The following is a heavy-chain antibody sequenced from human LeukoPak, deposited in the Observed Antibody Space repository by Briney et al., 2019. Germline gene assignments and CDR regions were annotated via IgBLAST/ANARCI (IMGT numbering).Heavy chain of an antibody. CDR3: ARGDSSGWFPNWFDP. J-gene: IGHJ5*02. D-gene: IGHD6-19*01. CDR1: GGSFSGYY. CDR2: INHSGST. V-gene: IGHV4-34*01. Sequence: PSETLSLTCAVYGGSFSGYYWSWIRQPPGKGLEWIGEINHSGSTNYNPSLKGRVTISVETPKNQLSLKLSSVTAADTAVYYCARGDSSGWFPNWFDPWGQGTLVTVSS.